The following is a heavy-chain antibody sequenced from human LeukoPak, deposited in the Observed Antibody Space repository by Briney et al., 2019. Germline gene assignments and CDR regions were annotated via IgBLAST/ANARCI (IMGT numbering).Heavy chain of an antibody. V-gene: IGHV4-39*01. CDR1: GVSISSSSYY. Sequence: SETLSLTYTVSGVSISSSSYYWGWIRQPPGKGLEWIGSIYYSGSTYYNPSLKSRVTISVDTSKNQFSLKLSSVTAADTAVYYCARQHVSYCSTTSCSAGFVDSWGQGTLVTVSS. D-gene: IGHD2-2*01. CDR3: ARQHVSYCSTTSCSAGFVDS. CDR2: IYYSGST. J-gene: IGHJ4*02.